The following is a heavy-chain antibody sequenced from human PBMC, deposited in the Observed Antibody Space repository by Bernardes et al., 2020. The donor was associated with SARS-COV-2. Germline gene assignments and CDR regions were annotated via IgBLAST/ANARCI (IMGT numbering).Heavy chain of an antibody. D-gene: IGHD6-19*01. V-gene: IGHV3-23*01. CDR1: GFTFSSYA. CDR2: ISGSGGST. J-gene: IGHJ5*02. Sequence: GGSLRLSCAASGFTFSSYAMSWVRQAPGKGLEWVSAISGSGGSTYYADSVKGRFTISRDNSKNTLYLQMNSLRAEDTAVYYCAKDRASFSSGWYWTVWFDPWGQGTLVTVSS. CDR3: AKDRASFSSGWYWTVWFDP.